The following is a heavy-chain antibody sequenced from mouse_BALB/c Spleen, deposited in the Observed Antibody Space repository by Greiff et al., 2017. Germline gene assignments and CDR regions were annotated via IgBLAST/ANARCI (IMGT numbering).Heavy chain of an antibody. CDR3: ARVRHYYCGSSYDYYAMDY. D-gene: IGHD1-1*01. CDR2: INPSNGRT. Sequence: QVQLQQPGAELVKPGASVKLSCKASGYTFTSYWMHWVKQRPGQGLEWIGEINPSNGRTNYNEKFKSKATLTVDKSSSTAYMQLSSLTSEDSAVYYCARVRHYYCGSSYDYYAMDYWGQGTSVTVSS. CDR1: GYTFTSYW. V-gene: IGHV1S81*02. J-gene: IGHJ4*01.